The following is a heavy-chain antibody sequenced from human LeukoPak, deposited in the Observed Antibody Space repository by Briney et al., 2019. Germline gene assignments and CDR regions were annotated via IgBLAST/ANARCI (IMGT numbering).Heavy chain of an antibody. CDR3: ASPRFLEWFYFDY. V-gene: IGHV1-69*13. Sequence: GASVKVSCKASGGTFSSYAISWVRQAPGQGLEWMGEIIPIFGTANYAQKFQGRVTITADESTSTAYMELSSLRSEDAAVYYCASPRFLEWFYFDYWGQGTLVTVSS. CDR2: IIPIFGTA. D-gene: IGHD3-3*01. CDR1: GGTFSSYA. J-gene: IGHJ4*02.